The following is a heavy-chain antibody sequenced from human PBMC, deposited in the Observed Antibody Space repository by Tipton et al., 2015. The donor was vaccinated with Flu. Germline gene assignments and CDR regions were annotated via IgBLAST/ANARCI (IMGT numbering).Heavy chain of an antibody. D-gene: IGHD1-26*01. CDR1: GGSIGSSSYY. J-gene: IGHJ4*02. V-gene: IGHV4-39*07. CDR3: VRCMSGSYCHCFDF. Sequence: TLSLTCTVSGGSIGSSSYYWGWIRQPPGKGLEWIGSIYSSGSTNYNPSLKSRVTMSQDTSKNQFSLKLTSVTAADTAVYYCVRCMSGSYCHCFDFWGQGTLVTVSS. CDR2: IYSSGST.